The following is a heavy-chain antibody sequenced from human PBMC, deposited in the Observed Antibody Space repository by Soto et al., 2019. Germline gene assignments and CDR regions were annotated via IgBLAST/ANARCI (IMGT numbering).Heavy chain of an antibody. D-gene: IGHD2-15*01. V-gene: IGHV3-23*01. CDR3: TTNLGYCSGGSCDYYYYMDV. CDR1: GFSFDNFA. J-gene: IGHJ6*03. CDR2: ISARSSTT. Sequence: GGSLRLSCVGSGFSFDNFAMRWVRQAPGKGLEWVSSISARSSTTYYAGSVKGRFTISRDNSKNTLYLQMNSLTAEDTAVYYCTTNLGYCSGGSCDYYYYMDVWGKGTTVTVSS.